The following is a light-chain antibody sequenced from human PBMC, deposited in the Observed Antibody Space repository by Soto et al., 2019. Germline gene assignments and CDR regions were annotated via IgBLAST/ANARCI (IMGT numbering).Light chain of an antibody. CDR2: DVS. CDR3: CSYAGSNTLV. Sequence: QSVLTQPRSVSGSPGQSVTISCTGTSSDVGRYNYVSWYQQHPDKAPKVMIYDVSKRPSGVPDRFSGSKSDNTASLTISGLLAEDEADYYCCSYAGSNTLVFGGGTQLTVL. V-gene: IGLV2-11*01. J-gene: IGLJ2*01. CDR1: SSDVGRYNY.